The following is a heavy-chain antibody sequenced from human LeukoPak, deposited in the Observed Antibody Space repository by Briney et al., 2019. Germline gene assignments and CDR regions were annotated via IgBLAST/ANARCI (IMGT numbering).Heavy chain of an antibody. D-gene: IGHD6-13*01. V-gene: IGHV4-34*09. J-gene: IGHJ6*03. Sequence: PSETLSLTCAVYGESLSGYYWSWIRQPPGKGLEWIGEINQSGTTNYNPSLKSRVTISVDTSKNQFSLKLSSVTAADTAVYYCARDGYSTMDVWGKGTTVTVSS. CDR1: GESLSGYY. CDR3: ARDGYSTMDV. CDR2: INQSGTT.